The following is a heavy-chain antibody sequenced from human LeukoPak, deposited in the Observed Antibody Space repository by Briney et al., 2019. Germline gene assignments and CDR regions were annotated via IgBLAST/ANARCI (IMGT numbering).Heavy chain of an antibody. CDR1: GYTFTTYG. CDR3: ARGEEYSYGPDYYYMDV. CDR2: ISAYNGIT. V-gene: IGHV1-18*01. Sequence: ASVKVSCKASGYTFTTYGISWVRQAPGQGREWMGWISAYNGITNYAQKLQGRVTMTTDTSTSTAYMELRSLGSDDTAVYYCARGEEYSYGPDYYYMDVWGKGTTVTVSS. D-gene: IGHD5-18*01. J-gene: IGHJ6*03.